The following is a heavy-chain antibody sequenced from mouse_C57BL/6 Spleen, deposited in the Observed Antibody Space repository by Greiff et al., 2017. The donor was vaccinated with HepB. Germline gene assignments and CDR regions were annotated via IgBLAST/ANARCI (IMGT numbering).Heavy chain of an antibody. D-gene: IGHD2-3*01. CDR2: ISYDGSN. V-gene: IGHV3-6*01. Sequence: EVKLMESGPGLVKPSQSLSLTCSVTGYSITSGYYWNWIRQFPGNKLEWMGYISYDGSNNYNPSLKNRISITRDTSKNQFFLKLNSVTTEDTATYYCARDDGYPPYAMDYWGQGTSVTVSS. CDR1: GYSITSGYY. J-gene: IGHJ4*01. CDR3: ARDDGYPPYAMDY.